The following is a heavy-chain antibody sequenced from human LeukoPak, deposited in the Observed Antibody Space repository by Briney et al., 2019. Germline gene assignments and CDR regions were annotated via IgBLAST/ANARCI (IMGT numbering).Heavy chain of an antibody. Sequence: ASVKVSCKASGGTFISYAISWVRQAPGQGLEWMGGIIPIFGTANYAQKFQGRVTITADESTSTAYMELSSLRSDDTAVYYCASMSGYYPSYYFDYWGQGTLVTVSS. CDR2: IIPIFGTA. CDR3: ASMSGYYPSYYFDY. D-gene: IGHD3-3*01. V-gene: IGHV1-69*13. CDR1: GGTFISYA. J-gene: IGHJ4*02.